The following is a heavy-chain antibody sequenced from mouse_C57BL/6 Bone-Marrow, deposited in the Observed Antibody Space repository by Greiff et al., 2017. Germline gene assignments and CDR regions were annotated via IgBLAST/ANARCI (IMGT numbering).Heavy chain of an antibody. Sequence: VKLQEPGPGLVAPSQSLSITCTVSGFPLTSYGVDWVRQSPGKGLEWLGVIWGVGSTNYNSALKSRLSISKDSSKSQVFLKMNSLQTDDTAMYYCASSYYGSSSWFAYWGQGTLVTVSA. CDR2: IWGVGST. D-gene: IGHD1-1*01. J-gene: IGHJ3*01. CDR1: GFPLTSYG. V-gene: IGHV2-6*01. CDR3: ASSYYGSSSWFAY.